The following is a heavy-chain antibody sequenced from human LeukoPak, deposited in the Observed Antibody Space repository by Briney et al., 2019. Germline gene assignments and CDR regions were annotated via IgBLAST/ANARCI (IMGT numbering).Heavy chain of an antibody. CDR1: GGSISSSSYY. D-gene: IGHD1-1*01. J-gene: IGHJ4*02. CDR2: IYYSGST. V-gene: IGHV4-39*07. CDR3: ARASKSTGTRGYFDY. Sequence: PSETLSLTCTVSGGSISSSSYYWGWIRQPPGKGLEWIGSIYYSGSTYYNPSLKSRVTISVDTSKNQFSLKLSFVAAADTAVYYCARASKSTGTRGYFDYWGQGTLVTVSS.